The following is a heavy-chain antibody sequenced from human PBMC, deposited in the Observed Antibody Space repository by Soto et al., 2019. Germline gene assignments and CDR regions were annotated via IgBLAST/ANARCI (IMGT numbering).Heavy chain of an antibody. CDR1: GFSFSNHH. J-gene: IGHJ4*02. V-gene: IGHV3-64*01. D-gene: IGHD4-17*01. CDR3: ARVRKTYVDYDY. Sequence: EVQLVESGGGLVQPGGSLRLSCAGSGFSFSNHHMHWVRQAPGKGLEYVSGISNTGGTIYYANSVKGRFIISRDNSKNTLFLQMGDLRNEDMAIYYCARVRKTYVDYDYWGQGTLVTVSS. CDR2: ISNTGGTI.